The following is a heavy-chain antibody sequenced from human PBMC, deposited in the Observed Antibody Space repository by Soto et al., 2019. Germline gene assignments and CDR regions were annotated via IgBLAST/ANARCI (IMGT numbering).Heavy chain of an antibody. Sequence: PGGALRLSCAASGFTFSSYGMTWVRQAPGKGLEWVSGISASGGSTYHADSVKGRFTISRDNSKNTLYLQMNSLRAEDTAVYYCAKVPSNYHDRSDSYFHYWGQGTLVTVSS. J-gene: IGHJ4*02. CDR1: GFTFSSYG. CDR2: ISASGGST. D-gene: IGHD3-22*01. CDR3: AKVPSNYHDRSDSYFHY. V-gene: IGHV3-23*01.